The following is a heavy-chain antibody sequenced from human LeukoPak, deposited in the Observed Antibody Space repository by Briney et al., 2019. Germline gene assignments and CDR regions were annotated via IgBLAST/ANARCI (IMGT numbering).Heavy chain of an antibody. Sequence: ASVKVSCKASGYTFTGYYMHWVRQAPGQGLEWMGWINPNSGGTNYAQKFQGRVTITADKSTSTAYMELSSLRSEDTAVYYCARPRDPLGYCSSTSCPVAFDIWGQGTMVTVSS. V-gene: IGHV1-2*02. CDR3: ARPRDPLGYCSSTSCPVAFDI. J-gene: IGHJ3*02. D-gene: IGHD2-2*01. CDR1: GYTFTGYY. CDR2: INPNSGGT.